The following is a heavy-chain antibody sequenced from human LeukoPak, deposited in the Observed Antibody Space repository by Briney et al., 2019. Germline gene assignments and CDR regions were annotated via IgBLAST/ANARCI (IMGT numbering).Heavy chain of an antibody. CDR2: INHSGST. D-gene: IGHD1-26*01. J-gene: IGHJ3*02. V-gene: IGHV4-39*07. Sequence: SETLSLTCTVSGDSISTSNSYWGWIRQPPGKGLEWIGEINHSGSTNYNPSLKSRVTISVDTSKNQFSLKLSSVTAADTAVYYCASLKYSGSPNDAFDIWGQGTMVTVSS. CDR3: ASLKYSGSPNDAFDI. CDR1: GDSISTSNSY.